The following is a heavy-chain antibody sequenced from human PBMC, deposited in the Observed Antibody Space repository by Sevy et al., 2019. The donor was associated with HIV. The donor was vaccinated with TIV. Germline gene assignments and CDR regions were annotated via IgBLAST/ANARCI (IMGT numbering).Heavy chain of an antibody. CDR1: GGSISSSSYC. D-gene: IGHD2-15*01. CDR2: ICYSGST. Sequence: QSQTLSLTCTVSGGSISSSSYCWGWIRQPPGKGLEWIGSICYSGSTYYNASLKSRVTISVDTSKNQFSLRLGPVTAADTAVFYCARSIYCSGGRCYLNWFDPWGQGTLVTVSS. V-gene: IGHV4-39*01. J-gene: IGHJ5*02. CDR3: ARSIYCSGGRCYLNWFDP.